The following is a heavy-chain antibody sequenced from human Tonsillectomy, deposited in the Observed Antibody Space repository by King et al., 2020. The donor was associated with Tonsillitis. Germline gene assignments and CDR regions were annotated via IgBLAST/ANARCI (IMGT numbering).Heavy chain of an antibody. V-gene: IGHV5-51*01. CDR2: IYPGDSDT. J-gene: IGHJ4*02. D-gene: IGHD3-22*01. Sequence: QLVQSGAEVKKLGESLKISCKGSGYSFTSYWIGWVRQMPGKGLEWMGIIYPGDSDTTYSPSFQGQVTISADISISTAYLQWSSLKASDTAIYYCARHRSYYYDITAYAHWGQGTLVTVSS. CDR3: ARHRSYYYDITAYAH. CDR1: GYSFTSYW.